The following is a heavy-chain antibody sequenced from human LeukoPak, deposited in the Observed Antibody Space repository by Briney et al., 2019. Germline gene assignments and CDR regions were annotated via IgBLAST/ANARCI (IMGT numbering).Heavy chain of an antibody. Sequence: GGSLRLSCVASGLTVSSKYMSWVRQTPGKGLEWVSIIYSGGSTYYADSVEGRFTISRDNSKSTVFLQMNSLRAEDTATYYCATSVTIGLFDFWGQGTLVTVSP. CDR3: ATSVTIGLFDF. V-gene: IGHV3-66*01. CDR2: IYSGGST. J-gene: IGHJ4*02. CDR1: GLTVSSKY. D-gene: IGHD2-15*01.